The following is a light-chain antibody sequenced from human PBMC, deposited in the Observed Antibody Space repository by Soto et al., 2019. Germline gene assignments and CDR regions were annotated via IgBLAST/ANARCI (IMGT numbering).Light chain of an antibody. CDR2: KAS. V-gene: IGKV1-5*03. J-gene: IGKJ1*01. CDR1: QSISSW. Sequence: DIQMTQSPSTLSASVGVRVTITCRASQSISSWLAWYQQKPGKAPKLLIYKASSLESGVPSRFSGSRSGTEFTLTISSLQPDDFANYYCQQYNSYPWTFGQGTKVEIK. CDR3: QQYNSYPWT.